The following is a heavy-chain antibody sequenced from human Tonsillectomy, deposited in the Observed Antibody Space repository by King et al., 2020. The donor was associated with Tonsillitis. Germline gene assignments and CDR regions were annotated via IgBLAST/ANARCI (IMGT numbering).Heavy chain of an antibody. V-gene: IGHV4-39*01. J-gene: IGHJ6*03. CDR1: GGSISSSSYY. Sequence: QLQESGPGLVKPSETLSLTCSVSGGSISSSSYYWGWFRQPPGKGLEWIGNIHYSGSTYYKPSLKSRVTISVDTSKNQFSLKLSSVTAADTAVYYCARTVELDYYYYYMDVWGKGTTVTVSS. D-gene: IGHD5-24*01. CDR3: ARTVELDYYYYYMDV. CDR2: IHYSGST.